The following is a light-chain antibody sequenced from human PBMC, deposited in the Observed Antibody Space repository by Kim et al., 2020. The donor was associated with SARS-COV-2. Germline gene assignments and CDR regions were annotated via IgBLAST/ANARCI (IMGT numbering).Light chain of an antibody. CDR3: SSYGGTNNFVM. CDR2: EVS. Sequence: QSVAISCTGTSSDVGDYNYVSWYQQHPGNAPQLLIYEVSKRPSGVPDRFSGSRSGNTASLTVSGLQAEDEAHYFCSSYGGTNNFVMFGGGTQLTVL. V-gene: IGLV2-8*01. J-gene: IGLJ3*02. CDR1: SSDVGDYNY.